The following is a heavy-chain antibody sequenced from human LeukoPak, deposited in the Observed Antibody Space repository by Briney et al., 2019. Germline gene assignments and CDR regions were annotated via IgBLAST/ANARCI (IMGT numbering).Heavy chain of an antibody. Sequence: SQTLSLTCATYGDSVSSNSAALNWIRQSPSRGLEWLGRTYYRSKWYNDYAVSVKSRITINPDTSKNQFSLQLNSVTPEDTAVYYCARETSFRYYDFWSGWDYWGQGTLVTVSS. V-gene: IGHV6-1*01. CDR1: GDSVSSNSAA. CDR2: TYYRSKWYN. D-gene: IGHD3-3*01. CDR3: ARETSFRYYDFWSGWDY. J-gene: IGHJ4*02.